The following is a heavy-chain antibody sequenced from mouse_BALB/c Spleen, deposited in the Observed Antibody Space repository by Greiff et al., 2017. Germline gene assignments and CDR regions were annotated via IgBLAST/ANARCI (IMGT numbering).Heavy chain of an antibody. CDR2: IYPGSGNT. CDR1: GYAFTNYW. J-gene: IGHJ2*01. Sequence: VQLQQSGPELVKPGTSVKISCKASGYAFTNYWLGWVKQRPGHGLEWIGDIYPGSGNTYYNEKFKGKATLTADKSSSTAYMQLSSLTSEDSAVYFCARSDYDDYFDYWGQGTTLTVSS. V-gene: IGHV1-63*01. D-gene: IGHD2-4*01. CDR3: ARSDYDDYFDY.